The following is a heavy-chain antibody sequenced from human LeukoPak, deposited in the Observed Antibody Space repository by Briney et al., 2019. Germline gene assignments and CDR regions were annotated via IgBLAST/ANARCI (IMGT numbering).Heavy chain of an antibody. J-gene: IGHJ4*02. D-gene: IGHD2-21*02. CDR1: GGSFSGYY. CDR2: INHSGST. V-gene: IGHV4-34*01. Sequence: SETLSLTCAVYGGSFSGYYWSWIRQPPGKGLEWIGEINHSGSTNYNPSLKSRVTISVDTSKNQFSLKLSSVTAADTAVYYCARASSEGDVYYWGQGTLVTVSS. CDR3: ARASSEGDVYY.